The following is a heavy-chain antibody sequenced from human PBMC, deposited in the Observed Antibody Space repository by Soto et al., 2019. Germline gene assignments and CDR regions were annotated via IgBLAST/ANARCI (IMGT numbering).Heavy chain of an antibody. CDR1: GGTFSSYA. CDR2: IMLIFGTA. J-gene: IGHJ5*02. CDR3: ARGAVAVITACWFDP. V-gene: IGHV1-69*13. D-gene: IGHD3-22*01. Sequence: SVKVSCKASGGTFSSYAISWVRQAPGQGLEWMGGIMLIFGTAKYAQKFQGRVTITADEYTSTAYMELSSLRSEDTAVYYCARGAVAVITACWFDPWGEGTPVTVSP.